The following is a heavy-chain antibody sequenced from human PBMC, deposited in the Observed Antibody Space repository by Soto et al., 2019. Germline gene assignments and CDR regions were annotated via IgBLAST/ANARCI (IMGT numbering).Heavy chain of an antibody. V-gene: IGHV3-9*01. CDR2: INYNSGSI. CDR1: GFTFEDYA. CDR3: AKDGSRGLRIYFYYYMDV. D-gene: IGHD4-17*01. Sequence: GGSLRLSCVTSGFTFEDYAMHWVRQAPGKGLEWVSGINYNSGSICYADSVKGRFTISRDNAKNSLFLHMSSLRAEDTALYYCAKDGSRGLRIYFYYYMDVWGKGTTVTVSS. J-gene: IGHJ6*03.